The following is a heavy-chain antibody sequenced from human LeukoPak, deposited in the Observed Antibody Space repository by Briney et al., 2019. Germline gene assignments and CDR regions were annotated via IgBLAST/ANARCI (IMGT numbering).Heavy chain of an antibody. V-gene: IGHV3-23*01. Sequence: GGSLRLSCAASGFTFSSYAMSWVRQAPGKGLEWISAISGSGGSTYYADSVKGRFTISGDNSKNTLYLQMNSLRAEDTAVYYCAKDVVPAARGGFDYWGQGTLVTVSS. CDR1: GFTFSSYA. D-gene: IGHD2-2*01. CDR3: AKDVVPAARGGFDY. CDR2: ISGSGGST. J-gene: IGHJ4*02.